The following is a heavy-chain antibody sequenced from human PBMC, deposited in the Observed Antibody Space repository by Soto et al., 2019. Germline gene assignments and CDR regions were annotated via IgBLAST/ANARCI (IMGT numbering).Heavy chain of an antibody. CDR3: ARGGPPIDY. D-gene: IGHD3-10*01. CDR1: VYTLTSSA. Sequence: QVQLVQSGAEEKKPGASVKVSCKASVYTLTSSAMHWVRQAPGKRLEWMGWINAGNGNTKYSQKFQGRVTITRDTSASTAYMELSSLRSEDTAVYYCARGGPPIDYWGQGTLVTVSS. V-gene: IGHV1-3*05. CDR2: INAGNGNT. J-gene: IGHJ4*02.